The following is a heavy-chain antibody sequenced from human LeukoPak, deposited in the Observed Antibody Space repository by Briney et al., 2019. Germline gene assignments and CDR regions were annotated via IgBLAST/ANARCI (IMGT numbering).Heavy chain of an antibody. D-gene: IGHD3-22*01. Sequence: GGSLRLSCAASGFTFSSCGMHWVRQAPGKGLEWVAFIRYDGSNKYYADSVKGRFTISRDNSKNTLYLQMNSLRAEDTAVYYCAKEYYYDSSGYYLPDYWGQGTLVTVSS. CDR2: IRYDGSNK. V-gene: IGHV3-30*02. CDR1: GFTFSSCG. CDR3: AKEYYYDSSGYYLPDY. J-gene: IGHJ4*02.